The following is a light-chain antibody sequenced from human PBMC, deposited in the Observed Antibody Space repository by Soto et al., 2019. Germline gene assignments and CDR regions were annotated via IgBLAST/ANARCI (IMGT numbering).Light chain of an antibody. CDR1: QSVSSSY. CDR3: QPYNNWPLT. Sequence: EIVLTQSPGTLSLSPGERATLPCRASQSVSSSYLAWYQQKPGQAPRLLIYGASSRATGIPDRFSGSGSGTDFTLTISRLEPEDFAVYYCQPYNNWPLTFGGGTKVDIK. J-gene: IGKJ4*01. V-gene: IGKV3-20*01. CDR2: GAS.